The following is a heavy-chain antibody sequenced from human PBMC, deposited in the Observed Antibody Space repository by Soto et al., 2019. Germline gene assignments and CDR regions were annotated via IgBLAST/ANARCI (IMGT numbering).Heavy chain of an antibody. Sequence: GGSLSLSCAASGLTFSNCALSWVRQAPGKGLEWFSLFSGGGGTTNYAASVKGRFSISRDNSKNTLYLQMSSLRAEDTAVYYCAKTSSAYYYYMDVWGKGTTVTVSS. D-gene: IGHD6-6*01. V-gene: IGHV3-23*01. J-gene: IGHJ6*03. CDR3: AKTSSAYYYYMDV. CDR2: FSGGGGTT. CDR1: GLTFSNCA.